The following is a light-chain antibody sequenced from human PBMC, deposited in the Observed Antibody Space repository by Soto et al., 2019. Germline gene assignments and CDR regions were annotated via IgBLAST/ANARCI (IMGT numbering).Light chain of an antibody. J-gene: IGKJ1*01. CDR1: QSINTW. V-gene: IGKV1-5*01. CDR2: DAS. CDR3: QQYNTYWT. Sequence: PSTLSASLGERVNNTFRASQSINTWLAWYQQRPGRAPKLLIYDASSLQSGVPSRFSGSGSATEFTLTISSLQPDDSAIYYCQQYNTYWTFGQGTKVDIK.